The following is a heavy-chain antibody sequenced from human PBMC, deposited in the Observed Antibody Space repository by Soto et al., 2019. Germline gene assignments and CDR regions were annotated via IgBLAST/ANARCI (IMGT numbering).Heavy chain of an antibody. V-gene: IGHV3-30-3*01. CDR1: GFTFSFYV. CDR2: ISYDGSNK. CDR3: ARDRKAAAATRWFDP. D-gene: IGHD6-13*01. J-gene: IGHJ5*02. Sequence: PGGSLRLSCAASGFTFSFYVMHWVRQAPGKGLEWVAVISYDGSNKYYADSVKGRFTISRDNSKNTLYLQMNSLRAEDTAVYYCARDRKAAAATRWFDPWGQGTLVTVSS.